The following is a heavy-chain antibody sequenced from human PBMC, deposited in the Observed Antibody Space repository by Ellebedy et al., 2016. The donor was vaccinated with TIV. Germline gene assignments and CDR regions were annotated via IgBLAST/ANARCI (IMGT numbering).Heavy chain of an antibody. D-gene: IGHD6-13*01. CDR1: GFTFSSYA. Sequence: GESLKISCAASGFTFSSYAMSWVRQAPGKGLEWVANIKQDGSEKYYVDSVKGRFAISRDNAKKTVYLQMNRLRAEDTAVYYCISSCYSFDYWGQGTLVTVSS. J-gene: IGHJ4*02. CDR3: ISSCYSFDY. V-gene: IGHV3-7*01. CDR2: IKQDGSEK.